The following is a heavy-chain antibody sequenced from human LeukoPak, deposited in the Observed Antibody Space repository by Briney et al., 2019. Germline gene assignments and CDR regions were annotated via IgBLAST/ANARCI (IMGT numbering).Heavy chain of an antibody. D-gene: IGHD3-22*01. V-gene: IGHV4-39*07. Sequence: PSETLSLTCTVSGGSLSSSSYYWGWIRQPPGKELEWIGSIYYSGSTYYNPSLKSRVTISVDTSKNQFSLKLSSVTAADTAVYYCARSADYYDSSGYLYYFDYWGQGTLVTVSS. CDR1: GGSLSSSSYY. J-gene: IGHJ4*02. CDR2: IYYSGST. CDR3: ARSADYYDSSGYLYYFDY.